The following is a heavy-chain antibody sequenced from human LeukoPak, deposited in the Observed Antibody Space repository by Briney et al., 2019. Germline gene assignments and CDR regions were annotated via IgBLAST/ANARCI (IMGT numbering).Heavy chain of an antibody. CDR1: GFTFTSSA. CDR3: ASGLYDFWSGYYRPRGYFQH. J-gene: IGHJ1*01. D-gene: IGHD3-3*01. CDR2: IVVGSGNT. V-gene: IGHV1-58*01. Sequence: ASVKVSCKASGFTFTSSAVQWVRQARGQRLEWIGWIVVGSGNTNYAQKFQERVTITRDMSTSTAYMELGSLRSEDTAVYYCASGLYDFWSGYYRPRGYFQHWGQGTLVTVSS.